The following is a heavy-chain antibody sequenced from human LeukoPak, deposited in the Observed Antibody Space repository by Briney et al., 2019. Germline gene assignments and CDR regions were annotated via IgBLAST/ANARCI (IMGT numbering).Heavy chain of an antibody. V-gene: IGHV1-69*05. CDR3: ARGRYSYWYYYYMDV. D-gene: IGHD5-18*01. CDR1: GHTFTRSF. J-gene: IGHJ6*03. Sequence: GASVKVSCKASGHTFTRSFMHWVRQAPGQGLEWMGGIIPIFGTANYAQKFQGRVTITTDESTSTAYMELSSLRSEDTAVYYCARGRYSYWYYYYMDVWGKGTTVTVSS. CDR2: IIPIFGTA.